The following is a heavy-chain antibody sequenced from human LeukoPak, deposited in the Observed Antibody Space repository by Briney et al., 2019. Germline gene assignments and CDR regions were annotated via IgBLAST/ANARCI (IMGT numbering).Heavy chain of an antibody. CDR2: INPNSGGT. CDR1: GYTFTGYY. V-gene: IGHV1-2*02. CDR3: ASGLWFGEFFDAFDI. J-gene: IGHJ3*02. Sequence: ASVKVSCKASGYTFTGYYMHWVRQAPGQGLEWMGWINPNSGGTNYAQKFQGRVTMTRDTSISTAYMELSRLRSDDTAVYCCASGLWFGEFFDAFDIWGQGTLVTVS. D-gene: IGHD3-10*01.